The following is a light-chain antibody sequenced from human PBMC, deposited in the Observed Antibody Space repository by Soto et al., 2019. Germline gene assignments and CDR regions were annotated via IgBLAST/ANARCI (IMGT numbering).Light chain of an antibody. CDR1: SSDVGSYNL. CDR3: CSYAGTNTFV. V-gene: IGLV2-23*01. Sequence: QSALTQPASVSGSPGQSITICCTGTSSDVGSYNLVSWYQQHPGKAPKLMIYEGNKRPSGVSNRFSGSKSANTASLTISGLQTEDEADYYCCSYAGTNTFVFGNGTKVTVL. J-gene: IGLJ1*01. CDR2: EGN.